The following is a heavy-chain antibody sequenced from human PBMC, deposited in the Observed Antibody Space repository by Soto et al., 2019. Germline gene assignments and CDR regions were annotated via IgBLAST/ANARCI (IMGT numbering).Heavy chain of an antibody. D-gene: IGHD3-16*02. J-gene: IGHJ5*02. CDR2: IYYTGYT. CDR1: GGAVSSYY. CDR3: IGYPGSDYRGGS. V-gene: IGHV4-59*02. Sequence: KPSGSVWLTGAVCGGAVSSYYWSWIRQPPGKGLEWIGYIYYTGYTNYNPSLKSRVTISVDTSKNQFSLTMRSVTATDTAVYYCIGYPGSDYRGGSWGQGTLVTVSS.